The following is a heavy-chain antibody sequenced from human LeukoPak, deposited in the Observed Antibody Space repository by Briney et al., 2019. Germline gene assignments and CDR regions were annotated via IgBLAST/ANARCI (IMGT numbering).Heavy chain of an antibody. CDR2: ISAYNGNT. D-gene: IGHD3-16*01. J-gene: IGHJ4*02. Sequence: RWASVKVSCKASGYTFTSYGITWVRQAPGQGLEWMGWISAYNGNTNYAQKLQGSVTMTTDTSTSTAYMELRSLRSDDTAVYYCARGRWGSYYFDHWGQGTLVTVSS. CDR1: GYTFTSYG. CDR3: ARGRWGSYYFDH. V-gene: IGHV1-18*01.